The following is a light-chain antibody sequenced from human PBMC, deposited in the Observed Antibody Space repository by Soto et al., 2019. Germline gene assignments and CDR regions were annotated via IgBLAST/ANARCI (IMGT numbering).Light chain of an antibody. V-gene: IGLV2-14*01. J-gene: IGLJ1*01. CDR2: EVS. Sequence: AALTQPASVSGSPGQSITISCTRTSSDVGGYNYVSWYQQHPGKAPKLMIYEVSNRPSGVSNRFSGSKSGNTASLTISGLQAEDEADYYCSSYTSSSTYVFGTGTQLTAL. CDR1: SSDVGGYNY. CDR3: SSYTSSSTYV.